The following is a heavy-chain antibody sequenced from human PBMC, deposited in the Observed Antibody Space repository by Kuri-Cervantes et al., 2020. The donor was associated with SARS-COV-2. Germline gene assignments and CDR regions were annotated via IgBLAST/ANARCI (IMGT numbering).Heavy chain of an antibody. D-gene: IGHD5-18*01. J-gene: IGHJ4*02. Sequence: LSLTCAVSGFTFRSYWMSWVRQAPGKGLEYVANINQDGSATCYVDSVKGRFTISRDNTESSLYLQINSLRAEDTAVYYCVCDTNRVKVYWGQGTLVTVSS. CDR2: INQDGSAT. CDR1: GFTFRSYW. CDR3: VCDTNRVKVY. V-gene: IGHV3-7*02.